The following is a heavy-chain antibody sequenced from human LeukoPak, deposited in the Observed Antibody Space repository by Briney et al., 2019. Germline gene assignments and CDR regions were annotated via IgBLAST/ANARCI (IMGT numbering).Heavy chain of an antibody. CDR3: ARHRRGELLRTASFDY. V-gene: IGHV4-39*01. J-gene: IGHJ4*02. CDR1: GGSISSSSYY. Sequence: SETLSLTCTVSGGSISSSSYYGGWIRQPPGKGLEWIGSIYYSGSTYYNPSLKSRVTISVDTSKNQFSLKLSSVTAADTAVYYCARHRRGELLRTASFDYWGQGTLVTVSS. D-gene: IGHD1-26*01. CDR2: IYYSGST.